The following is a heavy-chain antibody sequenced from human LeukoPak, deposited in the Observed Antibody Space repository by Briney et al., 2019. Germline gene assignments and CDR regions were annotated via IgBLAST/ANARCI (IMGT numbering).Heavy chain of an antibody. Sequence: ASVTVSCTTSGYTFTFEYIHWVRQAPGHGLECMGWMHPNTGDTVYVQKFQGRVSFTRDTSISTAYMELHRLRSDDTAVYYCVRHLTDPTSGDYWGQGTLVTVSS. CDR3: VRHLTDPTSGDY. CDR2: MHPNTGDT. J-gene: IGHJ4*02. CDR1: GYTFTFEY. V-gene: IGHV1-2*02. D-gene: IGHD1-14*01.